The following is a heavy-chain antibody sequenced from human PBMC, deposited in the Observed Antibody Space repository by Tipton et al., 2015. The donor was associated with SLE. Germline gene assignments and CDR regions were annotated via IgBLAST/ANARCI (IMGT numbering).Heavy chain of an antibody. D-gene: IGHD3-3*01. V-gene: IGHV4-30-2*01. Sequence: TLSLTCAVSGGSISSGGYSWSWIRQPPGKGLEWIGYIYHSGSTYYSPSLKSRVTISVATSKNQFSLKLSSVTAADTAVYYCARADWSGYLFGYWGQGTLVTVSS. CDR3: ARADWSGYLFGY. CDR1: GGSISSGGYS. CDR2: IYHSGST. J-gene: IGHJ4*02.